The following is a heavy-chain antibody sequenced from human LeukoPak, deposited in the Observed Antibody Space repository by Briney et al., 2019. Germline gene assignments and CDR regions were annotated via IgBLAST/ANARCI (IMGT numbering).Heavy chain of an antibody. CDR2: LCSSGGNT. V-gene: IGHV3-23*01. CDR1: GLTLYSYA. Sequence: GGSLTLSCAVSGLTLYSYAMSGLRGARGGGLEGVSHLCSSGGNTYYADSVKGRFTISRDNSKNTLSLQMNSLRAEDAAVYYCVKFRGIQHYNYHMDVWGKGTTVTVSS. D-gene: IGHD3-10*01. J-gene: IGHJ6*03. CDR3: VKFRGIQHYNYHMDV.